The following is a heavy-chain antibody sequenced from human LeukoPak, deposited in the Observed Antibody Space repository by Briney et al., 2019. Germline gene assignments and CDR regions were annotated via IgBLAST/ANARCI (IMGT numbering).Heavy chain of an antibody. V-gene: IGHV3-48*01. CDR1: GFSFSRYS. Sequence: GGSLRLSCAASGFSFSRYSMIWVRQAPGKGLEWLSYISGSSSEIYYADSVKGRFTVSRDNAKNALYLQMDSLRADDAAVFYCARGGTGDGNYFDTWGQGTLVTVSS. CDR3: ARGGTGDGNYFDT. J-gene: IGHJ4*02. D-gene: IGHD7-27*01. CDR2: ISGSSSEI.